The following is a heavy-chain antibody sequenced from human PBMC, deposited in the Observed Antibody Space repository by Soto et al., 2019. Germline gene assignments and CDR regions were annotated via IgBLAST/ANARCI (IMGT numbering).Heavy chain of an antibody. CDR1: GFAFSSYE. Sequence: GGSLRLSCAASGFAFSSYEMNWVRQAPGKGLEWVSYIGGSGGTIYYADSVKGRFTISRDNAKNSLYLQMNSLRAEDTAVYYCARVRLAYGDIDSWGQGTLVTVSS. J-gene: IGHJ4*02. CDR3: ARVRLAYGDIDS. CDR2: IGGSGGTI. V-gene: IGHV3-48*03. D-gene: IGHD4-17*01.